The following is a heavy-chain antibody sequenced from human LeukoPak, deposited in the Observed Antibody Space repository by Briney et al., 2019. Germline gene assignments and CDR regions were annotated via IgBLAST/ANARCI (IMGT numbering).Heavy chain of an antibody. CDR1: GYTLTELS. J-gene: IGHJ4*02. CDR3: ATSSTVLEWLPGDY. V-gene: IGHV1-24*01. Sequence: GASVTVSCKVSGYTLTELSMHWVRHAPGKGLEWMGGFDPEDGETIYAQKFQGRVTMTEDTSTDTAYMELSSLRSEDTAVYYCATSSTVLEWLPGDYWGQGTLVTVSS. D-gene: IGHD3-3*01. CDR2: FDPEDGET.